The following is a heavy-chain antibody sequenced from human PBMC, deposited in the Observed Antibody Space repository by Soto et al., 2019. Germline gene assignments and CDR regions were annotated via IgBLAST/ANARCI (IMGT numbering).Heavy chain of an antibody. J-gene: IGHJ4*02. CDR1: GGSISSGGYY. V-gene: IGHV4-31*03. Sequence: SETLSLTCTVSGGSISSGGYYWSWIRQHPGKGLEWIGYIYYSGSTYYNPSLKSRVTISVDTSKNQFSLKLSSVTAADTAVYYCARDHASLQRIDYWGQGTLITVSS. CDR2: IYYSGST. CDR3: ARDHASLQRIDY. D-gene: IGHD1-1*01.